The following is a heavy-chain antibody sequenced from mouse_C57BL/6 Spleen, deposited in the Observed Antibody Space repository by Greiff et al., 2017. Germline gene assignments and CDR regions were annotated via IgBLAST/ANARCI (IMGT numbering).Heavy chain of an antibody. V-gene: IGHV1-64*01. CDR3: TRYGAWGTCFDY. Sequence: QVQLQQPGAELVKPGASVKLSCKASGYTFTSYWMHWVKQRPGQGLEWIGRIDPNSGGTNYNEKFKGKATLTVDKSSSTAYMQLSSLTSEDSAVYYGTRYGAWGTCFDYWGQGTTLTVSS. CDR1: GYTFTSYW. J-gene: IGHJ2*01. CDR2: IDPNSGGT. D-gene: IGHD5-1*01.